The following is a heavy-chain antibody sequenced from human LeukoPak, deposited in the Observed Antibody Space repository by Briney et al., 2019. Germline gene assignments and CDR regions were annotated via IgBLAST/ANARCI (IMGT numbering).Heavy chain of an antibody. CDR2: IYYSGST. Sequence: SETLSLTCTVSGGSISSSSYYWGWIRQPPGKGLEWIGSIYYSGSTYYNPSLKSRVTISVDTSKNQFSLQLTSVTAADTAVYYCARVRGGAILLDYWGQGTLVTVSS. CDR3: ARVRGGAILLDY. D-gene: IGHD3-10*01. J-gene: IGHJ4*02. CDR1: GGSISSSSYY. V-gene: IGHV4-39*07.